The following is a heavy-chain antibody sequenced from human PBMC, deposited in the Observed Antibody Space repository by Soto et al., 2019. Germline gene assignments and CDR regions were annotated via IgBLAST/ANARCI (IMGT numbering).Heavy chain of an antibody. CDR2: ISYDGSNK. D-gene: IGHD1-26*01. V-gene: IGHV3-30*18. J-gene: IGHJ4*02. CDR1: GFTFSSYG. Sequence: QVQLVESGGGVVQPGRSLRLSCAASGFTFSSYGMHWVRQAPGKGLEWVAVISYDGSNKYYADSVKGRFTISRDNSKNPLYLQMNRLRAEDTAVYYCAKDKGIVGASPHYWGQGTLVTVSS. CDR3: AKDKGIVGASPHY.